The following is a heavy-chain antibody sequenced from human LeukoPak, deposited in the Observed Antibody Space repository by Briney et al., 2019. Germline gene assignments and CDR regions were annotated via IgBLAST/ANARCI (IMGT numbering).Heavy chain of an antibody. CDR3: ATGTYYYGSGTYYTGGYWFDP. CDR1: GGSVSSGSYY. CDR2: IYYSGST. Sequence: SETLSLTCTVSGGSVSSGSYYWSWIRQPPGKGLEWIVYIYYSGSTNYNPSLKSRVTISVDTSKNQFSLKLSSVTAAVTAVYYCATGTYYYGSGTYYTGGYWFDPWGQGTLVTVSS. J-gene: IGHJ5*02. V-gene: IGHV4-61*01. D-gene: IGHD3-10*01.